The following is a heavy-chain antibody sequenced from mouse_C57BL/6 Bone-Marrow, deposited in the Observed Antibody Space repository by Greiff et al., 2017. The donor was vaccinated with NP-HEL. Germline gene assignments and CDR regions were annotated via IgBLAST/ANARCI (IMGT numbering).Heavy chain of an antibody. CDR1: GYTFTSYW. J-gene: IGHJ4*01. CDR3: ARYGTWAMDY. V-gene: IGHV1-59*01. D-gene: IGHD4-1*01. Sequence: QVQLQQPGAELVRPGTSVKLSCKASGYTFTSYWMHWVKQRPGQGLEWIGVIDPSDSYTNYNQKFKGKATLTVDTSSSTAYMQLSSLTSEDSAVDYCARYGTWAMDYWGQGTSVTVSS. CDR2: IDPSDSYT.